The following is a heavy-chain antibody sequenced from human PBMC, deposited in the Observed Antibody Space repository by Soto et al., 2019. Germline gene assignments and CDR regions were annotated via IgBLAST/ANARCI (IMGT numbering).Heavy chain of an antibody. CDR3: ATYSDYDSVDY. Sequence: GESLKISCRTSGYSFTTYWIGWVRQMPGQGLEWMGIIYPGDSDTRYSPSFQGQVTISADKSISTAYLQWSSLKASDTAMYYCATYSDYDSVDYWGRGTLVTVS. V-gene: IGHV5-51*01. D-gene: IGHD5-12*01. CDR2: IYPGDSDT. J-gene: IGHJ4*02. CDR1: GYSFTTYW.